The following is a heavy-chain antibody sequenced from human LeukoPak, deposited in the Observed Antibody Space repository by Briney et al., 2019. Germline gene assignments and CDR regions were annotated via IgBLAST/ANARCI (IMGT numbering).Heavy chain of an antibody. CDR2: INHSGST. D-gene: IGHD3-9*01. CDR3: ARGQSRLVRYFDWLPRYFDY. J-gene: IGHJ4*02. CDR1: GFTFSDYY. Sequence: GSLRLSCAASGFTFSDYYMSWVRQAPGKGLEWIGEINHSGSTNYNPSLKSRVTISVDTSKNQFSLKLSSVTAADTAVYYCARGQSRLVRYFDWLPRYFDYWGQGTLVTVSS. V-gene: IGHV4-34*01.